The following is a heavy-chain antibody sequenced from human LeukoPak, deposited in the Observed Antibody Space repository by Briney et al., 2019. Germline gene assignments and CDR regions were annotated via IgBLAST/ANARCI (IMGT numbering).Heavy chain of an antibody. V-gene: IGHV3-21*01. Sequence: GGCLRLSCAASGFTFSTYTMNWVRQAPGKGLDWVSSISSGSSYIYYADSVKGRFTISRDNANNSLYLQMNSLRADDTAVYYCARVGGGSYSSDFWGQGTLVTVSS. D-gene: IGHD1-26*01. CDR1: GFTFSTYT. CDR2: ISSGSSYI. J-gene: IGHJ4*02. CDR3: ARVGGGSYSSDF.